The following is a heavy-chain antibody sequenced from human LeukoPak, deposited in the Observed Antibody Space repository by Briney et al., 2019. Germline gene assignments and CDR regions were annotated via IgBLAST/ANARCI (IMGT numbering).Heavy chain of an antibody. D-gene: IGHD3-10*01. CDR2: ISGNGGTA. CDR1: GFTFSSYA. Sequence: GGSLRLSCAASGFTFSSYAMSWVRQAPGKGLDWVSTISGNGGTAYYADSVKGRFTISRDNSKNTLYLQMDSLTAEDTAVYYCAKSNGYGLIDIWGQGTMVTVSS. J-gene: IGHJ3*02. V-gene: IGHV3-23*01. CDR3: AKSNGYGLIDI.